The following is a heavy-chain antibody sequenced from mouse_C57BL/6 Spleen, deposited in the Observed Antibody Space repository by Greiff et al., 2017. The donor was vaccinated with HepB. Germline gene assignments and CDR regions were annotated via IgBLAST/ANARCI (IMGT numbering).Heavy chain of an antibody. Sequence: VQLKQSGPELVKPGASVKIPCKASGYTFTDYNMDWVKQSHGKSLEWIGDINPNNGGTIYNQKFKGKATLTVDKSSSTAYMELRSLTSEDTAVYYCARCQYYGSSYGRAMDYWGQGTSVTVSS. J-gene: IGHJ4*01. CDR3: ARCQYYGSSYGRAMDY. CDR2: INPNNGGT. D-gene: IGHD1-1*01. CDR1: GYTFTDYN. V-gene: IGHV1-18*01.